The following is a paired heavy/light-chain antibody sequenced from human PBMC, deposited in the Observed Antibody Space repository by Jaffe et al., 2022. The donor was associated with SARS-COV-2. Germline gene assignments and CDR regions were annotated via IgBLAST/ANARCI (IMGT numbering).Heavy chain of an antibody. CDR2: IKQDGIEK. Sequence: EVQLVESGGGLVQPGGSLRLSCAASGFTFSSHWMSWVRQAPGKGLEWVATIKQDGIEKYHLDSVKGRFTVSRDNAKNSLYLQMNSLRAEDTAVYYCARDGRVIPTPNCWGQGTLVTVSS. J-gene: IGHJ4*02. CDR1: GFTFSSHW. D-gene: IGHD2-21*01. V-gene: IGHV3-7*01. CDR3: ARDGRVIPTPNC.
Light chain of an antibody. CDR3: QQYNSYPRT. Sequence: EIQLTQSPSSLSASVGDRVSITCRASQGIGNQLAWFQQKPGKAPKSLIYAASTLQSGVPSKFSGSGSGTDFTLTISSLQPEDFATYYCQQYNSYPRTFGPGTRVDIK. CDR2: AAS. V-gene: IGKV1-16*02. CDR1: QGIGNQ. J-gene: IGKJ3*01.